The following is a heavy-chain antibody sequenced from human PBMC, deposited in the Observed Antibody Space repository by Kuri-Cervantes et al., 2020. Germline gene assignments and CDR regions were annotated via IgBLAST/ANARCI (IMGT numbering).Heavy chain of an antibody. V-gene: IGHV3-NL1*01. J-gene: IGHJ4*02. Sequence: GGSLRLSCAASGFTFSSYAMHWVRQAPGKGLEWVAVIYSGGSTYYADSVKGRFTISRDNAKNSLYLQMNSLRDEDTAVYYCARSFRRGIWGQGTLVTVSS. D-gene: IGHD3-16*01. CDR1: GFTFSSYA. CDR3: ARSFRRGI. CDR2: IYSGGST.